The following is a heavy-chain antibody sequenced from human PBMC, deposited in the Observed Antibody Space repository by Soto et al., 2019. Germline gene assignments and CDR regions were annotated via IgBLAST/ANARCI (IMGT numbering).Heavy chain of an antibody. J-gene: IGHJ4*02. CDR2: ISYDGSNK. Sequence: GGSLRLSCAASGFTFSSYAMHWVRQAPGKGLEWVAVISYDGSNKYYADSVKGRFTISRDNSKNTLYLQMNSLRAEDTAVYYCARGGRRDETGTTYYFDYWGQGTLVTVSS. V-gene: IGHV3-30-3*01. D-gene: IGHD1-7*01. CDR3: ARGGRRDETGTTYYFDY. CDR1: GFTFSSYA.